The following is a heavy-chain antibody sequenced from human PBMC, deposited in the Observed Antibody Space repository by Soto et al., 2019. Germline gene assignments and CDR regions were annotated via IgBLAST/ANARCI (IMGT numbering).Heavy chain of an antibody. Sequence: PGESLKISCKGSGYSFTSYWIGWVRQMPGKGLEWMGIIYPGNSDTRYSPSFQGQVTISADKSISTAYLQWSSLKASDTAMYYCASHSELLRSYYYYGMDVWGQGTTVTVSS. CDR3: ASHSELLRSYYYYGMDV. J-gene: IGHJ6*02. CDR2: IYPGNSDT. V-gene: IGHV5-51*01. D-gene: IGHD1-26*01. CDR1: GYSFTSYW.